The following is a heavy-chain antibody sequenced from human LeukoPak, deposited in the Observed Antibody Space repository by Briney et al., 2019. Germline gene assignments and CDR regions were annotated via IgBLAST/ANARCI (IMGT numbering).Heavy chain of an antibody. CDR2: MSGTGGTT. Sequence: GGSLRLSCAASGFTFSNYAMSWVRQAPGKGLEWVSAMSGTGGTTYYADSVKGRFTISRDNSENTLYLQMNSLRAEDTAVYYCARDYSGWLQSDAFDIWGQGTMVTVSS. CDR1: GFTFSNYA. D-gene: IGHD5-24*01. CDR3: ARDYSGWLQSDAFDI. V-gene: IGHV3-23*01. J-gene: IGHJ3*02.